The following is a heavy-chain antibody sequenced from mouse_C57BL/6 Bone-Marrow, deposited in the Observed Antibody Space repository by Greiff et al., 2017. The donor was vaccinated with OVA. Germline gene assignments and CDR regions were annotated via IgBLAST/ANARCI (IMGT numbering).Heavy chain of an antibody. V-gene: IGHV5-4*01. CDR1: GFTFSSYA. D-gene: IGHD1-1*01. CDR2: ISDGGSYT. J-gene: IGHJ4*01. Sequence: EVKLVESGGGLVKPGGSLKLSCAASGFTFSSYAMSWVRQTPEKRLAWVATISDGGSYTYYPDNVKGRFTISRDNAKNNLYLQMSHLKSEDTAMYYCAREGGSNYDAMDYWGQGTSVTVSS. CDR3: AREGGSNYDAMDY.